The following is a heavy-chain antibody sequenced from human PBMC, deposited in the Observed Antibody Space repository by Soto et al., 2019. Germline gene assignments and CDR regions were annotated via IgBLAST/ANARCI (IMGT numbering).Heavy chain of an antibody. J-gene: IGHJ3*02. V-gene: IGHV4-4*02. CDR1: SGSISSSNW. CDR3: ARDSGYCSSTSCTDAFDI. CDR2: IYHSGST. Sequence: SETLSLTCAVSSGSISSSNWWSWVRQPPGKGMEWIGEIYHSGSTNYNPSLKSRVTISVDKSKNQFSLKLSSVTAADTAVYYCARDSGYCSSTSCTDAFDIWGQGTMVTVSS. D-gene: IGHD2-2*01.